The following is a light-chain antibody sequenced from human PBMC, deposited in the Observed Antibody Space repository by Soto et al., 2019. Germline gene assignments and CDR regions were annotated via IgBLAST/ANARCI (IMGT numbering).Light chain of an antibody. CDR1: QTVSSNY. CDR2: ASS. J-gene: IGKJ2*01. V-gene: IGKV3-20*01. Sequence: EIVLTQSPGTLSLSPGERATLSCRASQTVSSNYVAWYQQKPAQAPRLLIYASSSRATDTPDRFSGSGSGTDSTLTISRLEGEDVAVYYCQQYGRAPWTFGQGTKLEIK. CDR3: QQYGRAPWT.